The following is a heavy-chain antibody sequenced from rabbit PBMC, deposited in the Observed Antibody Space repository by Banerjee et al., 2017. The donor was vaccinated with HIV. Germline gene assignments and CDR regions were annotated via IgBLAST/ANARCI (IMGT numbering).Heavy chain of an antibody. CDR3: ARDLAGVIGWNFNL. J-gene: IGHJ4*01. Sequence: QSLEESGGGLVKPGGTLTLTCKASGIDFSSCYYMCWVRQAPGKGLEWIACIYAGSSGSTYYANWAKGRFTISKTSSTTVTLQMASLTAADTGTYFCARDLAGVIGWNFNLWGQGTLVTVS. CDR1: GIDFSSCYY. V-gene: IGHV1S40*01. D-gene: IGHD4-1*01. CDR2: IYAGSSGST.